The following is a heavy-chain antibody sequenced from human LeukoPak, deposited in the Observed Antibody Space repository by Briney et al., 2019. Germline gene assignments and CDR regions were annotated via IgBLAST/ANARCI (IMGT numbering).Heavy chain of an antibody. J-gene: IGHJ6*02. V-gene: IGHV4-31*03. CDR3: ARISTGRYGMDV. Sequence: SQTLSLTCTVSGGSVTSGGYYWSWIRQHPGKGLEWIGYVYYTGSTYYNPSLKSRVTISPDTSKNQFSLKVSSVTAADTAVYYCARISTGRYGMDVWGQGTTVTVSS. CDR2: VYYTGST. CDR1: GGSVTSGGYY.